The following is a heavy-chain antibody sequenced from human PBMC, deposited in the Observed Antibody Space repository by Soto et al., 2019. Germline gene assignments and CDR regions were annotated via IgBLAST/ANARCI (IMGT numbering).Heavy chain of an antibody. D-gene: IGHD3-10*01. J-gene: IGHJ6*03. CDR2: MNPNSGNT. CDR3: ARGGMDGSVIEEYYMDV. Sequence: ASVKVSCKASGYTFTSYDIIWVRQATGQGLEWMGWMNPNSGNTGYAQKFQGRVTMTRNTSISTAYMELSSLRSEDTAVYYCARGGMDGSVIEEYYMDVWGKGTTVTVSS. CDR1: GYTFTSYD. V-gene: IGHV1-8*01.